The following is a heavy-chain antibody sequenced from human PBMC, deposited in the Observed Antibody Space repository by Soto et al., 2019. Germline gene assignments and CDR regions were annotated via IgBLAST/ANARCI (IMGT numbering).Heavy chain of an antibody. CDR2: IIPILGIA. V-gene: IGHV1-69*02. J-gene: IGHJ4*02. Sequence: GASVKVSCKASGGTFSSYTISWVRQAPGQGLEWIGRIIPILGIANYAQKFQGRVTITADKSTSTAYMELSSLRSEDTAVYYCARGGVDYYDSSGYYFSPYYFDYWGQGTLVTVSS. D-gene: IGHD3-22*01. CDR1: GGTFSSYT. CDR3: ARGGVDYYDSSGYYFSPYYFDY.